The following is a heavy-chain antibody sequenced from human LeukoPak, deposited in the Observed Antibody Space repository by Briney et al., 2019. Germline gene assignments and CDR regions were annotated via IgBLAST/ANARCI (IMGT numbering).Heavy chain of an antibody. CDR1: GFTVSSNY. CDR2: IYSGGST. Sequence: GGSLRLSCAASGFTVSSNYMSWVRQAPGKGLEWVSVIYSGGSTYYADSVKGRFTISRDNSKNTLYLQMNGLRAEDTAVYYCARDRGVGALDYWGQGTLVTVSS. V-gene: IGHV3-66*01. D-gene: IGHD1-26*01. CDR3: ARDRGVGALDY. J-gene: IGHJ4*02.